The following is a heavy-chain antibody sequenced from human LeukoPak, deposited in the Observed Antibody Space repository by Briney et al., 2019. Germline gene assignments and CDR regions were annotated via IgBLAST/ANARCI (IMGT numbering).Heavy chain of an antibody. CDR1: GGSISSSSYY. CDR3: ARHLAELYQLLWNFDY. V-gene: IGHV4-39*01. D-gene: IGHD2-2*01. CDR2: IYYSGST. J-gene: IGHJ4*02. Sequence: PSETLSLTCTVSGGSISSSSYYWGWIRQPPGKGLEWIGSIYYSGSTYYNPSLKSRVTISVDTSKSQFSLKLSSVTAADTAVYYCARHLAELYQLLWNFDYWGQGTLVTVSS.